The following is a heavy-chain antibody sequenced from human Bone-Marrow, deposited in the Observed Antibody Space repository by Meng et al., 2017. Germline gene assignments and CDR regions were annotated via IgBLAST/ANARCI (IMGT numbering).Heavy chain of an antibody. CDR3: ARISGGSGSDY. Sequence: SGPTLVKPTETLTLTCTVSGFSLSNAGMGVTWIRQPPGKALEWLAHAFSNDEKSYSTSLKSRLTISQDTAKSQVVLTMTNMDPMDTATYYCARISGGSGSDYWGQGTLVTVSS. D-gene: IGHD3-10*01. J-gene: IGHJ4*02. V-gene: IGHV2-26*01. CDR2: AFSNDEK. CDR1: GFSLSNAGMG.